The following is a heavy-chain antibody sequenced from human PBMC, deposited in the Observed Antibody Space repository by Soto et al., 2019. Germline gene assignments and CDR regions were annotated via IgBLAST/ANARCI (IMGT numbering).Heavy chain of an antibody. D-gene: IGHD3-22*01. CDR3: TTFFYYYDTTGAGGY. CDR1: GFTFNNAW. V-gene: IGHV3-15*07. CDR2: IKSKTDGGTT. Sequence: PGGSLRLSCAASGFTFNNAWMNWVRQAPGKGLEWVGLIKSKTDGGTTDYAAPVKDRFTISRDDSKNTLYLQMNSLKTEDTAVYYCTTFFYYYDTTGAGGYWGQGTLVTVSS. J-gene: IGHJ4*02.